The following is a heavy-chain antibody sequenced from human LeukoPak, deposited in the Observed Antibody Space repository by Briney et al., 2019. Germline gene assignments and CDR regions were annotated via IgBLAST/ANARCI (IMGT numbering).Heavy chain of an antibody. J-gene: IGHJ4*02. CDR3: ARELYGSRSYGVDY. V-gene: IGHV3-20*04. Sequence: PGGSLRLSCAASGFTFDDYGMSWVRQAPGKGLEWVSGINWNGGSTGYADSVKGRFTISRDNAKNSLYLQMNSLRAEDTALYYCARELYGSRSYGVDYWGQGTLVTVSS. D-gene: IGHD3-10*01. CDR2: INWNGGST. CDR1: GFTFDDYG.